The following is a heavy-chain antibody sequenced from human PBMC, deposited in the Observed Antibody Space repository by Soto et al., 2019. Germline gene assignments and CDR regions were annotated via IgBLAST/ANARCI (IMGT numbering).Heavy chain of an antibody. CDR3: AKQIADYGDYDTPEYYFDY. Sequence: PGGSLRLSCAASGFTFSSYAMSWVRQAPGKGLEWVSAISGSGGSTYYADSVKGRFTISRDNSKNTLYLQMNSLRAEDTAVYYCAKQIADYGDYDTPEYYFDYWGQGTLVTISS. CDR2: ISGSGGST. CDR1: GFTFSSYA. J-gene: IGHJ4*02. V-gene: IGHV3-23*01. D-gene: IGHD4-17*01.